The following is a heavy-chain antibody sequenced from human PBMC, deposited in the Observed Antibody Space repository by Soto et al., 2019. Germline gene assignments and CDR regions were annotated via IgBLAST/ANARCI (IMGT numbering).Heavy chain of an antibody. CDR1: GFSFNTYE. J-gene: IGHJ5*02. D-gene: IGHD3-3*01. V-gene: IGHV3-30*04. CDR3: TTTPYYDFWSGYPGWFDP. CDR2: ISYDGRNE. Sequence: QVQLVESGGGVVQPGGSLRLSFAASGFSFNTYEMHWVRQAPGKGLEWVAVISYDGRNEYYADSVKGRFTISRDNSNNTLSLQMSGLRTEDTAVYYCTTTPYYDFWSGYPGWFDPWGQGTLVTVSS.